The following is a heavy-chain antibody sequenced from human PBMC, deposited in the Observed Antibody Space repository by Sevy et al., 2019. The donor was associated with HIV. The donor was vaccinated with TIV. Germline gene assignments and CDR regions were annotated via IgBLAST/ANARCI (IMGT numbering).Heavy chain of an antibody. CDR3: ARVTWGYRNQEVYYYYYGMDV. V-gene: IGHV1-18*01. CDR2: ISAYNGNT. CDR1: GYTFTSYG. J-gene: IGHJ6*02. D-gene: IGHD6-13*01. Sequence: ASVKVSCKASGYTFTSYGISWVRQAPGQGLEWMGWISAYNGNTNYAQKLQGRVTMTTDTSTSTAYMELRSLRSDDTAVYYCARVTWGYRNQEVYYYYYGMDVWGQGTTVTVSS.